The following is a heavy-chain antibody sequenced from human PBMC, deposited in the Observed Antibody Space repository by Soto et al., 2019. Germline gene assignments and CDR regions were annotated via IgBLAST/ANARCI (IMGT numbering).Heavy chain of an antibody. CDR2: IYYSGST. J-gene: IGHJ4*02. CDR3: ASRIYGDYVFDY. Sequence: SETLSLTCTVSGGSISSYYWSWIRQPPGKGLEWIGYIYYSGSTNYNPSLKSRVTISVDTSKNQFSLKLSSVTAADTAVYYCASRIYGDYVFDYWGQGTLVTVSS. CDR1: GGSISSYY. D-gene: IGHD4-17*01. V-gene: IGHV4-59*08.